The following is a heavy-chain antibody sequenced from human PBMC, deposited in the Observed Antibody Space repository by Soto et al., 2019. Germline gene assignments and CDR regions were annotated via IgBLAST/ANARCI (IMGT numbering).Heavy chain of an antibody. CDR3: ARAIRQAAAASHYYYSYMDV. J-gene: IGHJ6*03. V-gene: IGHV4-59*07. D-gene: IGHD6-13*01. Sequence: PSDRLSLTCTVCGGSISSYYWSWIRQPPGKELEWIGYIYYSGSTNYNPSLKSRVTISVDTSKNQFSLKLSSVTAADTAVYYCARAIRQAAAASHYYYSYMDVWGKGTTVTVSS. CDR1: GGSISSYY. CDR2: IYYSGST.